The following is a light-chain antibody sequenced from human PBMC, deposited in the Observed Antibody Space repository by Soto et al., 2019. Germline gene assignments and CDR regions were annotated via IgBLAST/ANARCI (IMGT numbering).Light chain of an antibody. V-gene: IGKV3-15*01. CDR1: HDLSSR. CDR3: QHYTNWPLT. J-gene: IGKJ4*01. Sequence: EIVMTQSPVTLSVSPGERATLSCRASHDLSSRLAWYQQKPGQAPRLLIYDASTRATGVPARFSGSGSGTEFTLTISGLQPEDFAVYFCQHYTNWPLTFGGGTKVEIK. CDR2: DAS.